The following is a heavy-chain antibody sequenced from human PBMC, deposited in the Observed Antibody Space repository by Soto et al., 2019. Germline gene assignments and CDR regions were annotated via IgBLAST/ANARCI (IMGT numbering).Heavy chain of an antibody. J-gene: IGHJ6*03. CDR1: GFTFSSYW. CDR3: ARVQGSYFYYMDV. V-gene: IGHV3-7*01. D-gene: IGHD1-1*01. Sequence: GGSLRLSCAASGFTFSSYWMTWVRQAPGRGLEWVANIKQDGSDKYYVDSVKGRFTISRDSAKSSLYLQMSSLRAEDTAVYYCARVQGSYFYYMDVWGKGTTVTVSS. CDR2: IKQDGSDK.